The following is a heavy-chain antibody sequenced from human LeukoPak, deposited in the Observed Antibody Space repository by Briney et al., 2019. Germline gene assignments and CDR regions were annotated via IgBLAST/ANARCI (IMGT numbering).Heavy chain of an antibody. CDR3: ASEGGYYYDSSGYLDY. CDR1: GFTFSSYE. CDR2: ISSSGSTI. D-gene: IGHD3-22*01. V-gene: IGHV3-48*03. Sequence: GGSLRLSCAASGFTFSSYEMNWVRQAPGKGLEWVSYISSSGSTIYYADSEKGRFTISRDNAKNSLYLQMNSLRAEDTAVYYCASEGGYYYDSSGYLDYWGQGTLVTVSS. J-gene: IGHJ4*02.